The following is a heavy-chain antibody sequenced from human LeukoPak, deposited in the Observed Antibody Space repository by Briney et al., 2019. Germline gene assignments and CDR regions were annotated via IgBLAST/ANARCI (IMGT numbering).Heavy chain of an antibody. Sequence: GRSLRLSCAASGFTFSSYAMHWVRQAPGKGLEWVAVISYDGSNKYYADSVKGRFTISRDNSKNTLYLQMNSLRAEDTAVYYCAREGDHYDILTGYYYAYYFDYWGQGTLVTVSS. CDR3: AREGDHYDILTGYYYAYYFDY. V-gene: IGHV3-30-3*01. D-gene: IGHD3-9*01. CDR1: GFTFSSYA. CDR2: ISYDGSNK. J-gene: IGHJ4*02.